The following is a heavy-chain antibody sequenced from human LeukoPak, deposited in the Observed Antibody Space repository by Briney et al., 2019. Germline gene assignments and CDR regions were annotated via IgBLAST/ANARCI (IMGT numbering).Heavy chain of an antibody. D-gene: IGHD5-24*01. CDR1: GFTFSSYA. CDR3: AKEAKMATIPFDY. V-gene: IGHV3-23*01. Sequence: GGSLRLSCAASGFTFSSYAMSWVRQAPGKGLEWVSAISGSGGGSTYYADSVKGRFTISRDNSKNTLYLQMNSLRAEDTAVYYCAKEAKMATIPFDYWGQGTLVTVSS. J-gene: IGHJ4*02. CDR2: ISGSGGGST.